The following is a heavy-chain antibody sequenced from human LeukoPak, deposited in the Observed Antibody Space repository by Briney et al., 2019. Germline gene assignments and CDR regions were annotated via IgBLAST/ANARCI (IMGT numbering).Heavy chain of an antibody. CDR1: GYIFTDYG. Sequence: ASVKVSCKASGYIFTDYGISWVRQAPGQGLEGMGWMNPNSGNTGYAQKFQGRVTMTRNTSISTAYMELSSLRSEDTAVYYCARGPSKSRYYYYIDVWGRGTTVTVSS. CDR2: MNPNSGNT. V-gene: IGHV1-8*02. CDR3: ARGPSKSRYYYYIDV. D-gene: IGHD4-11*01. J-gene: IGHJ6*03.